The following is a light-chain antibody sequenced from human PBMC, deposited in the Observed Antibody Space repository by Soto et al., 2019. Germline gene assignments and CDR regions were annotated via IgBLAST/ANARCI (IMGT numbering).Light chain of an antibody. CDR1: QGISHW. CDR2: GAS. Sequence: DIQKTQSPSSLSGSVGDKVTITCRASQGISHWLAWYQQKPGKAPNLLIYGASSLQSGVPSRFSGCGSGTDFTLSSSSLQPEDFATYYCQQADSFPITFGQGTRLEIK. J-gene: IGKJ5*01. V-gene: IGKV1-12*01. CDR3: QQADSFPIT.